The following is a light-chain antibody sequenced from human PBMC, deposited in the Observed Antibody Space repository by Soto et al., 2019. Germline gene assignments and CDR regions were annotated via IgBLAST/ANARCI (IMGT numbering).Light chain of an antibody. V-gene: IGKV3-20*01. Sequence: EIVLAQSPGTLPLSPGERATLSCRASLSVASNYVAWYQQKPGQAPRLLIYAASVRATGIPDRFSGSGSGTDFTLTISRLEPEDFAVYYCQQYGSAPWTFGQGTKVEIK. CDR2: AAS. CDR3: QQYGSAPWT. J-gene: IGKJ1*01. CDR1: LSVASNY.